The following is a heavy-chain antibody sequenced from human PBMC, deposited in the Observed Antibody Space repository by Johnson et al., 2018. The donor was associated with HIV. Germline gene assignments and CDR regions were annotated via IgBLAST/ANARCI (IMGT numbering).Heavy chain of an antibody. Sequence: VQLVESGGGLIQPGGSLRLSCAASGFTVSSNYMSWVRQAPGKGLEWLSVISSGGDTYYADSVRGRFTISRDNSKNTLYLQMNSLRAEDTAVYYCARACRDGYTCDAFDIWGQGTMVTVSS. CDR3: ARACRDGYTCDAFDI. J-gene: IGHJ3*02. CDR2: ISSGGDT. V-gene: IGHV3-66*01. CDR1: GFTVSSNY. D-gene: IGHD5-24*01.